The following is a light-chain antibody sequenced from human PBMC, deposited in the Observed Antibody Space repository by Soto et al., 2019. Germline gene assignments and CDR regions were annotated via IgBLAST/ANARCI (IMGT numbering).Light chain of an antibody. V-gene: IGKV2-28*01. CDR3: MQDLQTPLT. CDR2: LGS. J-gene: IGKJ4*01. CDR1: RNLLHSNGYYY. Sequence: EIVLTQSPLSLPVTPGEPSSISCRSSRNLLHSNGYYYLDWYLQKPGQSPQLLIYLGSNRASGVPDRFSGSGSGTDFTLKISRVEAEDVGVYYCMQDLQTPLTFGGGTKVDIK.